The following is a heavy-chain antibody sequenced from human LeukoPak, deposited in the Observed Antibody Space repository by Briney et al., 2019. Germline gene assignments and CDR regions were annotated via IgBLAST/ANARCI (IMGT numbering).Heavy chain of an antibody. J-gene: IGHJ2*01. CDR2: IYYSGST. D-gene: IGHD3-10*01. Sequence: SETLSLTCTVSGGSISSYYWSWIRQPPGKGLEWIGYIYYSGSTNYNPSLKSRVTISVDTSKNQFSLKLSSVTAADTAVYYCARVSGSLPVDWYLDLWGRGTLVTVSS. CDR3: ARVSGSLPVDWYLDL. V-gene: IGHV4-59*12. CDR1: GGSISSYY.